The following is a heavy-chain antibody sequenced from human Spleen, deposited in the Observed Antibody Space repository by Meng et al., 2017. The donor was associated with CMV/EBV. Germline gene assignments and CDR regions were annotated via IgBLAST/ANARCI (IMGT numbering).Heavy chain of an antibody. J-gene: IGHJ6*02. V-gene: IGHV3-20*04. CDR3: ARDGHSSSSGDGLYYYYGMDV. CDR1: GFTFDDYG. D-gene: IGHD6-6*01. Sequence: GESLKISCAASGFTFDDYGMSWVRQAPGKGLEWVSGINWNGGSRGYADSVKGRFTISRDNAKNSLYLQMNSLRAEDTALYYCARDGHSSSSGDGLYYYYGMDVWGQGTTVTVSS. CDR2: INWNGGSR.